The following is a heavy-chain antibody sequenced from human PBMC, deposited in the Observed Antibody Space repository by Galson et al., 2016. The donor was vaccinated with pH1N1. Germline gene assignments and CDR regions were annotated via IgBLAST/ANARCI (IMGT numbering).Heavy chain of an antibody. V-gene: IGHV1-3*01. D-gene: IGHD3-10*01. CDR3: AIDLDSASYKAKDALDI. Sequence: SVKVSCKALGYTFTTYAVYWVRQAPGQSLEWMGWINAGNGYTKYSQKFQGRVTITSDTSASTAYMELTRLRSEDTAVYFCAIDLDSASYKAKDALDIWGQGTMVIVSS. CDR2: INAGNGYT. J-gene: IGHJ3*02. CDR1: GYTFTTYA.